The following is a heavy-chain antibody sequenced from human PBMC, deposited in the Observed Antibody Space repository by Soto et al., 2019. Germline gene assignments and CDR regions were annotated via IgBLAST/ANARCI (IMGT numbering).Heavy chain of an antibody. V-gene: IGHV1-69*12. Sequence: QVQLVQSGAEVKKPGSSVKVSCKATAGTFSSYAISWVRQAPGQGLEWMGGIIPMFGTPNYAQKFQGRVTITADESTSTAYMALSSLRSEDTAVYYCARDVVVVTAIRGWFDSWGQGTLVTVSS. CDR3: ARDVVVVTAIRGWFDS. CDR2: IIPMFGTP. J-gene: IGHJ5*01. D-gene: IGHD2-21*02. CDR1: AGTFSSYA.